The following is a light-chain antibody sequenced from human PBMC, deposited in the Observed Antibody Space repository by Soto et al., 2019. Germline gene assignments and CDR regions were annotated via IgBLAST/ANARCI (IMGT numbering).Light chain of an antibody. CDR3: QQYASYWT. J-gene: IGKJ1*01. CDR1: QNIRSW. V-gene: IGKV1-5*03. CDR2: KAS. Sequence: DIPVSKSPSTLSANVADGVTLTCRASQNIRSWLAWYQQKPGKAPKLLIYKASSLESGVPSRFSGSGSGTEFTLTISSLQPDDFATYYCQQYASYWTFGQGTKV.